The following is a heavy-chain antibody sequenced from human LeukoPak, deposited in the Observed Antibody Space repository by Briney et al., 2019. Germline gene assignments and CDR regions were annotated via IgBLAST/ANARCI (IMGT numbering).Heavy chain of an antibody. J-gene: IGHJ4*02. CDR2: FDPEDGET. CDR3: ATAPTTQWELSYYFDY. D-gene: IGHD1-26*01. Sequence: ASVKVSCKVSGYTLTELSMHWVRQAPGNGLEWMGGFDPEDGETIYAQKFQGRVTMTEDTSTDTAYMELSSLRSEDTAVYYCATAPTTQWELSYYFDYWGQGTLVTVSS. CDR1: GYTLTELS. V-gene: IGHV1-24*01.